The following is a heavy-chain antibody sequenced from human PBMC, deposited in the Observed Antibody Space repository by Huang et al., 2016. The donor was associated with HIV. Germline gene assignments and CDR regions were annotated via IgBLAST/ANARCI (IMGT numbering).Heavy chain of an antibody. Sequence: QVQLVQSGAEVKKPGASVKVSCRASGYTFISYGITWVRQAPGQGLEWMGGISPYYGDTNYAQQFQGRVTMNTDTSTNTVYMEGRSLRSDDTAVYYCARDLGTTVVPDGMDVWGQGTMVTVSS. V-gene: IGHV1-18*04. CDR3: ARDLGTTVVPDGMDV. CDR2: ISPYYGDT. D-gene: IGHD4-17*01. CDR1: GYTFISYG. J-gene: IGHJ6*02.